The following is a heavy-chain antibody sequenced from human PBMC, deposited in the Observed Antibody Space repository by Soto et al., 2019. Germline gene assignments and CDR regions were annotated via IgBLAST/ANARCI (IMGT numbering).Heavy chain of an antibody. Sequence: ASVKVSCKASGYTFTSYAMHWVRQAPGQGLEWMGWINPNSGGTNYAQKFQGWVTMTRDTSISTAYMELSRLRSDDTAVYYCARERRLSYDFWSGYPPQSIYYYYYGMDVWGQGTTVTVSS. D-gene: IGHD3-3*01. V-gene: IGHV1-2*04. CDR2: INPNSGGT. CDR3: ARERRLSYDFWSGYPPQSIYYYYYGMDV. CDR1: GYTFTSYA. J-gene: IGHJ6*02.